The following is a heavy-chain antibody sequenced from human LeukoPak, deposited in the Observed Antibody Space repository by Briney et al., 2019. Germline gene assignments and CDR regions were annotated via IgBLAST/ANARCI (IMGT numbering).Heavy chain of an antibody. V-gene: IGHV3-64*01. J-gene: IGHJ5*02. D-gene: IGHD3-3*01. Sequence: PGGSLRLSCAASGFTFSSYAMHWVRQAPGEGLEYVSAISSNGGSTYYANSVKGRFTISRDNSKNTLYLQMGSLRAEDMAVYYCARESSYYDFWSGSAWFDPWGQGTLVTVSS. CDR3: ARESSYYDFWSGSAWFDP. CDR2: ISSNGGST. CDR1: GFTFSSYA.